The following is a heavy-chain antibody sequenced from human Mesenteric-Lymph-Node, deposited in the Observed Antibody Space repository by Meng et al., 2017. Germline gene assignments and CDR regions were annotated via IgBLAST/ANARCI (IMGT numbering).Heavy chain of an antibody. CDR1: GGSISSSSYY. J-gene: IGHJ5*02. CDR3: ARGTRGYSSSWYAWFDP. V-gene: IGHV4-39*07. D-gene: IGHD6-13*01. CDR2: IYYSGST. Sequence: SETLSLTCTVSGGSISSSSYYWGWIRQPPGKGLEWIGSIYYSGSTYYNPSLKSRVTISVDTSKNQSSLKLSSVTAADTAVYYCARGTRGYSSSWYAWFDPWGQGTLVTVSS.